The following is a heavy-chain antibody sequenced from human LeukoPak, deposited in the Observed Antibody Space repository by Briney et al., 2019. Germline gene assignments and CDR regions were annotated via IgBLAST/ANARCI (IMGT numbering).Heavy chain of an antibody. CDR3: ARDIQGSFNY. CDR1: GFTFSDFA. V-gene: IGHV3-23*01. J-gene: IGHJ4*02. CDR2: ITSTGSNT. Sequence: GGSLRLSRAASGFTFSDFAMSWVRQAPGKGLQWVSSITSTGSNTYYTDSVKGRFTISRDNSKNTLYLQVNRLRAEDTAVSFCARDIQGSFNYWGQGALVTVSS.